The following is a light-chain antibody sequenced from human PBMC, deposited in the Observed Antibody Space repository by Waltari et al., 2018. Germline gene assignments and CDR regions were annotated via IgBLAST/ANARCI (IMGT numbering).Light chain of an antibody. Sequence: EIVMTQTPLSLPATPGEPASISCRSSQSLIDSDDGYTYLDWFLQKPGQSPQLLTYPLAYRASRVPDRFSGTGSGSNFSLEISRVEAEDVGIYYCMQRLEFPYTFGQGTRLDMK. CDR2: PLA. CDR1: QSLIDSDDGYTY. J-gene: IGKJ2*01. CDR3: MQRLEFPYT. V-gene: IGKV2-40*01.